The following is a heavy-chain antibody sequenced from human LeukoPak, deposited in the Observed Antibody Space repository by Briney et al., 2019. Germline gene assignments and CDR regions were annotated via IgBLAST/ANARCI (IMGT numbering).Heavy chain of an antibody. CDR1: GGSISISRYY. CDR2: IYYSGIT. J-gene: IGHJ4*02. CDR3: AAPGLYDSSGLDY. V-gene: IGHV4-39*01. D-gene: IGHD3-22*01. Sequence: SETLPLTCTVSGGSISISRYYWGWTRQPPGKGLEWIGSIYYSGITYYNPSLKSLISISVDTSQNQFSLKLSSVPAADTAVYYCAAPGLYDSSGLDYWGQGALVTVSS.